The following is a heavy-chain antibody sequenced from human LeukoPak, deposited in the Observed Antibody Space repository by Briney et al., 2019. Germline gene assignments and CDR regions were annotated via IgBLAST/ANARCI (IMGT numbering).Heavy chain of an antibody. D-gene: IGHD2-2*01. CDR3: AREGPEGRWDIVVVPAALDY. J-gene: IGHJ4*02. V-gene: IGHV1-8*01. CDR1: GYTFTSYD. Sequence: RASVKVSCKASGYTFTSYDINWVRQATGQGLEWMGWMNPNSGNTGYAQKFQGRVTMTRNTSISTAYMELSSLRSEDTAVYYCAREGPEGRWDIVVVPAALDYWGQGTLVTVSS. CDR2: MNPNSGNT.